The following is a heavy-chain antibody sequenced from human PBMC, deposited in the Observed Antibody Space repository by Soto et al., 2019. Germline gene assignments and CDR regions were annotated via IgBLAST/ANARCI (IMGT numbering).Heavy chain of an antibody. V-gene: IGHV4-59*01. CDR3: ARVGRAWYGVFD. D-gene: IGHD6-19*01. CDR2: IHFSGST. J-gene: IGHJ4*02. CDR1: GGSMNTNY. Sequence: QVQLQESGPGLVKPSETLSLTCTVSGGSMNTNYWTLIRQPPGKALEWSGPIHFSGSTNYNPSLMSRVAISVDTSTHRFAMTMPSVTASDTAVYYCARVGRAWYGVFDWGQGTLVTVSS.